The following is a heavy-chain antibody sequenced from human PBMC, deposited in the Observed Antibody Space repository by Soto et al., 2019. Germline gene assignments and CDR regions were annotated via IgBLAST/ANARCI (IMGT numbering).Heavy chain of an antibody. J-gene: IGHJ6*02. Sequence: PGESLKLSCTGSGYSFTRYWISWVRQMPGKGLEWMGRIDPSDSYTNYSPSFQGHVTISADKSISTAYLQWSSLKASDTAMYYCARHLKRRGQQQLSNYYGMDVWGQGTTVTVSS. CDR3: ARHLKRRGQQQLSNYYGMDV. CDR2: IDPSDSYT. CDR1: GYSFTRYW. D-gene: IGHD6-13*01. V-gene: IGHV5-10-1*01.